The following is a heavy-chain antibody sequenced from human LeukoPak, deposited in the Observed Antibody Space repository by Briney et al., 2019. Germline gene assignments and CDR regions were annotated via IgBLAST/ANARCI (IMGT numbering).Heavy chain of an antibody. J-gene: IGHJ3*02. V-gene: IGHV1-24*01. CDR3: ATVKSMSGDYYDSSGAILAFDI. D-gene: IGHD3-22*01. CDR2: FDPEDGET. CDR1: GYTLTELS. Sequence: GASVKVSCKVSGYTLTELSMHWVRQAPGKGLEWMGGFDPEDGETIYAQKFQGRVTMIEDTSTDTAYMELSSLRSEDTAVYYCATVKSMSGDYYDSSGAILAFDIWGQGTMVTVSS.